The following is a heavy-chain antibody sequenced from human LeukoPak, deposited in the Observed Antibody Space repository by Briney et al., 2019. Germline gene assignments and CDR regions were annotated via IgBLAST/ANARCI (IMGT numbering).Heavy chain of an antibody. CDR2: IYPADSNT. V-gene: IGHV5-51*01. CDR3: ARLYSTLSPFDP. CDR1: GYSFATYW. D-gene: IGHD2-21*01. Sequence: GESLKISCTGAGYSFATYWIAWVRQMPGKGLEWMGIIYPADSNTRYSPSFKGQVTISADKSNNTAYLQWSSLKASDTAMYFCARLYSTLSPFDPWGQGTLVTVSS. J-gene: IGHJ5*02.